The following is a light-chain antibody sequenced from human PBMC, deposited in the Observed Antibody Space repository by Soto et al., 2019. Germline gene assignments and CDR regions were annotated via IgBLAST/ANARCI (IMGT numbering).Light chain of an antibody. CDR2: GTS. CDR1: QGVSSNY. Sequence: EIVLTQSPGTLSLSPGERATLSCRASQGVSSNYLAWYQQKSGQAPRLLLYGTSSRATGIPERFSGSGSGTDFTLTISRLEPEDFAVYYCQQYGSSGTFGQGTKVDIK. CDR3: QQYGSSGT. J-gene: IGKJ1*01. V-gene: IGKV3-20*01.